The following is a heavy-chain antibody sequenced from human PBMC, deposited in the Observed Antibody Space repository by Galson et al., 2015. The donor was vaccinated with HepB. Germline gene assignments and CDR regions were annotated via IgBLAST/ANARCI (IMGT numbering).Heavy chain of an antibody. V-gene: IGHV1-2*02. CDR2: INPNSGGT. J-gene: IGHJ6*03. CDR3: ARDKTIFGVVTPTYYYYYYMDV. Sequence: SVKVSCKASGYTFTSYAMHWVRQAPGQRLEWMGWINPNSGGTNYAQKFQGRVTMTRDTSISTAYMELSRLRSDDTAVYYCARDKTIFGVVTPTYYYYYYMDVWGKGTTVTVSS. CDR1: GYTFTSYA. D-gene: IGHD3-3*01.